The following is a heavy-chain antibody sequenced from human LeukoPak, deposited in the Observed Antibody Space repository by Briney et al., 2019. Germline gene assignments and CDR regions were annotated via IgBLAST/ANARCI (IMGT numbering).Heavy chain of an antibody. CDR3: ARQEYSYGNDY. CDR1: NGSISSSSYY. V-gene: IGHV4-39*01. Sequence: PSETLSLTCTVSNGSISSSSYYWGWIRQPPGKGLEWIGSIYYSGSTYYNPSLKSRVTISVDTSKNQFSLKLSSVTAADTAVYYCARQEYSYGNDYWGQGTLVTVSS. CDR2: IYYSGST. J-gene: IGHJ4*02. D-gene: IGHD5-18*01.